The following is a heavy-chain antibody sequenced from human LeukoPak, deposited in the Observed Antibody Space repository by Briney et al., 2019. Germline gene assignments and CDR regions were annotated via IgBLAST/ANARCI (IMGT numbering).Heavy chain of an antibody. D-gene: IGHD3-10*01. CDR1: GGSFSGYY. V-gene: IGHV4-34*01. J-gene: IGHJ4*02. CDR2: INHSGST. CDR3: ASLGRYYYGSGSYR. Sequence: SETLSLTCAVYGGSFSGYYWSWIRQPPGKGLEWIGEINHSGSTNYNPSLKSRVTISVDTSKNQFSLKLSSVTAADTAVYYCASLGRYYYGSGSYRWGQGTLVTVSS.